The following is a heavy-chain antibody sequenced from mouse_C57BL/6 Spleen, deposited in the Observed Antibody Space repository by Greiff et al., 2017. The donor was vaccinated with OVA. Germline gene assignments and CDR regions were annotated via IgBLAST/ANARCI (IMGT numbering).Heavy chain of an antibody. J-gene: IGHJ2*01. Sequence: QVQLQQSGPGLVAPSQSLSITCTVSGFSLTSYAISWVRQPPGKGLEWLGVIWTGGGTHYNSALKSRLSISKDNSKSQVFLKMNSLQTDDTARYYCARNYYYGSSDYFDYWGQGTTLTVSS. D-gene: IGHD1-1*01. CDR3: ARNYYYGSSDYFDY. CDR1: GFSLTSYA. V-gene: IGHV2-9-1*01. CDR2: IWTGGGT.